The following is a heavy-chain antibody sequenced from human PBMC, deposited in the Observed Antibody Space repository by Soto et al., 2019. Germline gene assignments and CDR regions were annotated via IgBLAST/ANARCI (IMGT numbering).Heavy chain of an antibody. D-gene: IGHD2-2*01. Sequence: VRSLRVPCDASGFTFSNSGMHWVRQAPGKGLVWVAVISYDGSKKYYADSVKGRFTISRDNSKNTLYLQMISLRAEDTAVYYCVKDHVIRVDFVVVPAAIDYWGQGTLVIVSS. V-gene: IGHV3-30*18. J-gene: IGHJ4*02. CDR1: GFTFSNSG. CDR3: VKDHVIRVDFVVVPAAIDY. CDR2: ISYDGSKK.